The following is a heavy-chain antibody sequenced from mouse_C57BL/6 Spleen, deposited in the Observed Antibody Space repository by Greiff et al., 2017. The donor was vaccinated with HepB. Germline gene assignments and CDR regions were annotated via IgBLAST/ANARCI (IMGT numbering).Heavy chain of an antibody. D-gene: IGHD1-1*01. J-gene: IGHJ4*01. V-gene: IGHV1-7*01. CDR2: INPSSGYT. CDR3: AKDGVTTVVEAAWYYAMDY. Sequence: QVQLQQSGAELAKPGASVKLSCKASGYTFTSYWMHWVKQRPGQGLEWIGYINPSSGYTKYNQKFKDKATLTADKSSSTAYMQLNSLTSDDSAVYYCAKDGVTTVVEAAWYYAMDYWGQGTSVTVSS. CDR1: GYTFTSYW.